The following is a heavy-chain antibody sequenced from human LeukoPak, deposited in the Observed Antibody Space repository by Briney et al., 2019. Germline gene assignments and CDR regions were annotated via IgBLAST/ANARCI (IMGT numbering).Heavy chain of an antibody. J-gene: IGHJ4*02. CDR2: IYHSGST. CDR1: GGSISSSSYY. V-gene: IGHV4-39*07. CDR3: AREGWGSGSYYNVGPTNDY. D-gene: IGHD3-10*01. Sequence: SETLSLTCTVSGGSISSSSYYWGWIRQPPGKGLEWIGSIYHSGSTYYNPSLKSRVTISVDTSKNQFSLKLSSVTAADTAVYYCAREGWGSGSYYNVGPTNDYWGQGTLVTVSS.